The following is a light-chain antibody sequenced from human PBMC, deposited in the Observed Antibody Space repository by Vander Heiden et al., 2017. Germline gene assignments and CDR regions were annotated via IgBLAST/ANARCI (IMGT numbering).Light chain of an antibody. CDR3: QQYDSPPRT. V-gene: IGKV3-20*01. CDR2: GTS. CDR1: QSVSSSH. Sequence: EIVLTPSPGTLSLSPGERATLSCRASQSVSSSHLAWYQQKPGQAPRLLIYGTSSRATGIPDRFSGSGSGTDFTLTISRLEPEDFAVYYCQQYDSPPRTFGQGTKLENK. J-gene: IGKJ2*01.